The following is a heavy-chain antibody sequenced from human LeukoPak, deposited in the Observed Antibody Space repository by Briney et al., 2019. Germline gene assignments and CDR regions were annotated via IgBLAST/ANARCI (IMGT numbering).Heavy chain of an antibody. D-gene: IGHD3-22*01. V-gene: IGHV1-69*04. Sequence: ASVKVSYKASGGTFSSYAISWVRQAPGQGLEWMGRIIPILGIANYAQKFQGRVTITADKSTSTAYMELSSLRSEDTAVYYCARPYYYDSSGFDYWGQGTLVTVSS. CDR3: ARPYYYDSSGFDY. CDR2: IIPILGIA. CDR1: GGTFSSYA. J-gene: IGHJ4*02.